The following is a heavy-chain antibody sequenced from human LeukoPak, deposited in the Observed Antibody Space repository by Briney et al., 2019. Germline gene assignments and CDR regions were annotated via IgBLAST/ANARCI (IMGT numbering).Heavy chain of an antibody. D-gene: IGHD5-12*01. Sequence: SETLSLTCAVSGGSFRDYYWSWIRQPPGKGLEWIGDIDHSGNTDYNPSLKSRVTISGDTSKNQFSLKLSSVTAADTAVYYCAREVATIRLGYYFDYWGQGTLVTVSS. J-gene: IGHJ4*02. V-gene: IGHV4-34*01. CDR2: IDHSGNT. CDR1: GGSFRDYY. CDR3: AREVATIRLGYYFDY.